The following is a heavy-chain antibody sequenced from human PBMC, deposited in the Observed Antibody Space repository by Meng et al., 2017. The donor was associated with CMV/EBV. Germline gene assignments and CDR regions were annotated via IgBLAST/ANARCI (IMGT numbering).Heavy chain of an antibody. D-gene: IGHD2-2*03. J-gene: IGHJ4*02. CDR2: INWNSGDI. CDR3: AKDIRGYWYSLEY. Sequence: SLKISCAASGFTFDDYAMHWVRQAPGKGLEWVSGINWNSGDIGYADSVKGRSTISRDNAKNSLYLQMNSLRDEDTALYYCAKDIRGYWYSLEYWGQGTLVTVSS. CDR1: GFTFDDYA. V-gene: IGHV3-9*01.